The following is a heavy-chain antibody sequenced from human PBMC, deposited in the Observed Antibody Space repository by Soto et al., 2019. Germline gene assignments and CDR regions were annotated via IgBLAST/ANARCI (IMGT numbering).Heavy chain of an antibody. D-gene: IGHD6-6*01. V-gene: IGHV3-23*05. CDR2: INGGGSSK. J-gene: IGHJ4*02. Sequence: GGSLRLSCAASGFTFSSLWMSWVRQAPGKGLEWVAAINGGGSSKYYVDSVKGRFTISRGNSKNTLYLQMNSLRAEDTAVYYCAKAYGLIAARGRRNPFDYWGQGTLVNVSS. CDR1: GFTFSSLW. CDR3: AKAYGLIAARGRRNPFDY.